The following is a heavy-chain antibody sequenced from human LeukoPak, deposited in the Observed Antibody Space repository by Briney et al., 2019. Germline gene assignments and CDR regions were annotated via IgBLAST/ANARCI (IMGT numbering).Heavy chain of an antibody. CDR3: ARAPPIMITFGGVIVTYYFDY. D-gene: IGHD3-16*02. CDR2: IYTSGST. Sequence: SETLSLTCTVSGGSISSYYWSWIRQPAGKGLEWIGRIYTSGSTNYNPSLKSRVTMSVDTSKNQFSLRLSSVTAADTAVYYCARAPPIMITFGGVIVTYYFDYWGQGTLVTVSS. CDR1: GGSISSYY. V-gene: IGHV4-4*07. J-gene: IGHJ4*02.